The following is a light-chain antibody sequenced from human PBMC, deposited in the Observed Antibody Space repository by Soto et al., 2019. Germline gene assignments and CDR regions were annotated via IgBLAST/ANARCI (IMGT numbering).Light chain of an antibody. CDR2: EVS. CDR3: QVWDSSSDHVV. Sequence: QSALTQPRSVSGSPGQSVTISCTGTNSDVGGYNYVSWYQQHPGKAPKLMIYEVSKRPSGVPDRFSGSKSGNTASLTVSGLQAEDEADYYCQVWDSSSDHVVFGGGTKLTVL. CDR1: NSDVGGYNY. J-gene: IGLJ2*01. V-gene: IGLV2-11*01.